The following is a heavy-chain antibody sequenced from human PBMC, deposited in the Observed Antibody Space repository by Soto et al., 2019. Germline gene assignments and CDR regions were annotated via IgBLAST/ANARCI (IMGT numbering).Heavy chain of an antibody. CDR1: GGSISSYY. J-gene: IGHJ4*02. Sequence: PSETLSLTCTVSGGSISSYYWSWIRQPPGKGLEWIGYIYYSGSTNYNPSLKSRVTISVDTSKNQFSLKLSSVTAADTAVYYCARVARIAAAGTPDYWGQGTLVTVSS. V-gene: IGHV4-59*12. CDR2: IYYSGST. D-gene: IGHD6-13*01. CDR3: ARVARIAAAGTPDY.